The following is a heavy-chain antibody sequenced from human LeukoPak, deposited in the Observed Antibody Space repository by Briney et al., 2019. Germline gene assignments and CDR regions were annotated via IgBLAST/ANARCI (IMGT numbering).Heavy chain of an antibody. CDR1: GGSISSYY. CDR3: ARGRGSSSSIWFDP. V-gene: IGHV4-59*01. CDR2: TYYSGST. D-gene: IGHD6-6*01. J-gene: IGHJ5*02. Sequence: SETLSLTCTVSGGSISSYYWSWIRQPPGKGLEWIGYTYYSGSTNYNPSLKSRVTISVDTSKNQFSLKLSSVTAADTAVYYCARGRGSSSSIWFDPWGQGTLVTVSS.